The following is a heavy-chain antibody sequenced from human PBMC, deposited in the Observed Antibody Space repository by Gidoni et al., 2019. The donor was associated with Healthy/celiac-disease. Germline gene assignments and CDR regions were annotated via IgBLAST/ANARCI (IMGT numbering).Heavy chain of an antibody. V-gene: IGHV7-4-1*02. CDR2: INSNTGNP. Sequence: QVQLVQSGSELKKPGASVQVSCKASGYTFTSYAMNWVRQAPGQGLEWMGWINSNTGNPTYAQGFTGRFVFSLDASVSTAYLQISSLKAENTAVYYCARVDPYCGGDCYYAFDIWGQGTMVTVSS. CDR3: ARVDPYCGGDCYYAFDI. J-gene: IGHJ3*02. CDR1: GYTFTSYA. D-gene: IGHD2-21*02.